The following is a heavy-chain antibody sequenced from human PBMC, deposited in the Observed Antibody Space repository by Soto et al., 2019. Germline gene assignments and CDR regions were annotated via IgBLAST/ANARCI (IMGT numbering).Heavy chain of an antibody. Sequence: SETLSLTCTVSDDSSSTYYWSWIRQPPGRGLEWIGYIYYSGSTNYNPSLKSRVTISVDTSKNQFSLKLSSVTAADTAFYYCARGGSGSYFAYWSQGTLVTVSS. CDR2: IYYSGST. J-gene: IGHJ4*02. CDR3: ARGGSGSYFAY. D-gene: IGHD3-10*01. V-gene: IGHV4-59*01. CDR1: DDSSSTYY.